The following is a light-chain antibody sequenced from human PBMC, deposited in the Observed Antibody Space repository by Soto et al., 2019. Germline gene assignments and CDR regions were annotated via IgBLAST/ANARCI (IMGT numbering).Light chain of an antibody. J-gene: IGLJ2*01. CDR2: EVS. Sequence: QSVLTQPASVSGSPGQSITISCTGTSSDVGGYSYVSWYQQHPGKTPKLMIYEVSNRPSGVSHRFSGSKSGNTASLTISGLQTEDEADYYCSSYAGTKTLVFGGGTKLTVL. V-gene: IGLV2-14*01. CDR3: SSYAGTKTLV. CDR1: SSDVGGYSY.